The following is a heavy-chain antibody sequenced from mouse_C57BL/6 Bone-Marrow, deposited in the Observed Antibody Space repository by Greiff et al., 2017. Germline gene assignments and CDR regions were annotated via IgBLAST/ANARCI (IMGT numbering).Heavy chain of an antibody. J-gene: IGHJ4*01. CDR3: AGALGYSYYAMDY. CDR1: GFPITSGYY. CDR2: ITHSGET. Sequence: VKLQESGPGLVKPSQSLFLTCSITGFPITSGYYWIWIRQSPGKPLEWMGYITHSGETFYNPSLQSPISITRETSKNQFFLQLNSVTTEDTAMYYCAGALGYSYYAMDYWGQGTSVTVSS. D-gene: IGHD3-1*01. V-gene: IGHV12-3*01.